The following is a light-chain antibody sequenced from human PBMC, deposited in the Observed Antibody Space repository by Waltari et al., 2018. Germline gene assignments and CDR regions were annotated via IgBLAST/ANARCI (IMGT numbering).Light chain of an antibody. CDR3: QQYNYWRT. J-gene: IGKJ1*01. CDR1: QSVSNN. V-gene: IGKV3-15*01. Sequence: EIVMTQSPVTLSVSPGERATLSCTASQSVSNNLAWYQQKPGQAPRLLMYGASTRATGIPARFSGSGSGTEFTLTISSLQSEDFAVYYCQQYNYWRTFGQGTKVEI. CDR2: GAS.